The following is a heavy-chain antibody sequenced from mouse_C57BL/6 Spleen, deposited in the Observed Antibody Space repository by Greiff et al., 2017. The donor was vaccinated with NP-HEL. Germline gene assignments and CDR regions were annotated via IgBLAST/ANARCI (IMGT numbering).Heavy chain of an antibody. CDR3: ADYGSSPWFAY. CDR2: INPNNGGT. D-gene: IGHD1-1*01. V-gene: IGHV1-26*01. J-gene: IGHJ3*01. CDR1: GYTFTDYY. Sequence: VQLQQSGPELVKPGASVKISCKASGYTFTDYYMNWVKQSHGKSLEWIGDINPNNGGTSYNQKFKGKATLTVDKSSSTAYMELRSLTSEDSAVYYCADYGSSPWFAYWGQGTLVTVSA.